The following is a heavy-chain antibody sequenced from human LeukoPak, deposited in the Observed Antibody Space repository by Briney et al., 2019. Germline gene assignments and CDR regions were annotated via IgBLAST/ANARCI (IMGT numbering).Heavy chain of an antibody. D-gene: IGHD2-2*01. V-gene: IGHV4-30-2*01. Sequence: PSETLSLTCAVSGGSISSGGYSWSWIRQPPGKGLEWIGYIYHSGSTYYNPSLKSRVTISVDRSKNQFSLKLSSVTAADTAVYYRARYCSSTSCYFFDYWGQGTLVTVSS. CDR2: IYHSGST. CDR3: ARYCSSTSCYFFDY. CDR1: GGSISSGGYS. J-gene: IGHJ4*02.